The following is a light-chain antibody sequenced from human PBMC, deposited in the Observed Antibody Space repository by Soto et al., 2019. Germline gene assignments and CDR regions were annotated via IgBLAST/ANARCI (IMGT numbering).Light chain of an antibody. Sequence: DIQRTQSPSSVSASIGDRINITCRASQHIGHFLAWYQQTPGKAPKLLVHGASSLSRGVPSRFIGGGAGTDWTLTISSLPAEDYAPYYCKQTSAFPSTFGSGTRVDVK. V-gene: IGKV1-12*01. J-gene: IGKJ3*01. CDR2: GAS. CDR3: KQTSAFPST. CDR1: QHIGHF.